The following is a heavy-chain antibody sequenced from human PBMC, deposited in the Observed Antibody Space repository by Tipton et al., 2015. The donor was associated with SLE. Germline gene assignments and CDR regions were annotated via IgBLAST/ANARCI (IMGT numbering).Heavy chain of an antibody. CDR3: ASGGGNYYFDF. V-gene: IGHV4-4*08. D-gene: IGHD3-16*01. CDR1: GHSVTIYS. Sequence: TLSLTCSVSGHSVTIYSWSWIRQTPLKGLEWIGYVSNTGGTNYNPSLKSRVTMSVDTSKNQFSLNLRSVTASDAAVYYCASGGGNYYFDFWGQGTLVAVSA. CDR2: VSNTGGT. J-gene: IGHJ4*02.